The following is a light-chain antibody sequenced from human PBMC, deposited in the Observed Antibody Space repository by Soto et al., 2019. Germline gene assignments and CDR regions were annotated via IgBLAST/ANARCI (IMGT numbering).Light chain of an antibody. J-gene: IGLJ2*01. Sequence: QSVLTQSPSASGTPGQRVTISCSGSSSNIGSNHVYWYQQFPGMAPKLLMYRSDQRPTGVPDRFSGSKSGTSASLAISGLRSDDEADYYCSARDDILSGVVFGGGTKLTVL. V-gene: IGLV1-47*01. CDR2: RSD. CDR1: SSNIGSNH. CDR3: SARDDILSGVV.